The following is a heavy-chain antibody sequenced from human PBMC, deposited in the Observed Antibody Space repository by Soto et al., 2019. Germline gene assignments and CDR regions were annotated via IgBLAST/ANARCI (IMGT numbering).Heavy chain of an antibody. D-gene: IGHD2-2*01. J-gene: IGHJ6*02. CDR3: ATRYCSSTSCHEGVYYYYGMDV. Sequence: ASVKVSCKASGYTFTSYYIHWGRQAPGQGLEWMGIINPSGGSTSPAQKFQGRVPMTRDTSTSTVYMELSSLRSGDTAVYYCATRYCSSTSCHEGVYYYYGMDVWGQGTTVTVSS. CDR1: GYTFTSYY. V-gene: IGHV1-46*03. CDR2: INPSGGST.